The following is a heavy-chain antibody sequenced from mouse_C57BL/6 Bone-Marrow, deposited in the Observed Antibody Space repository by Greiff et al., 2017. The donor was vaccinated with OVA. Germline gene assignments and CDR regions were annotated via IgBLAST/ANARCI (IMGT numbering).Heavy chain of an antibody. Sequence: EVQGVESGGDLVKPGGSLKLSCAASGFTFSSYGMSWVRQTPDKRLEWVATISSGGSYTYYPDSVQGRFTISRDNAKNTLYLQMSSLTSEDTAMYYCARRYYSNYVGYWGQGTTLTVSS. J-gene: IGHJ2*01. CDR3: ARRYYSNYVGY. D-gene: IGHD2-5*01. V-gene: IGHV5-6*01. CDR2: ISSGGSYT. CDR1: GFTFSSYG.